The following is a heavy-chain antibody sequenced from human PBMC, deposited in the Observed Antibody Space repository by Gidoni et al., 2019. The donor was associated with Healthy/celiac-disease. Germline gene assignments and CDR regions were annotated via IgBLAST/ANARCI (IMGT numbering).Heavy chain of an antibody. CDR1: GFTFSSYA. CDR2: ISGSGGST. D-gene: IGHD3-22*01. V-gene: IGHV3-23*01. Sequence: EVQLLESGGGLVQPGGSLRLSCAASGFTFSSYAMRWVRQAPGKGLEWVSAISGSGGSTYYADSVKGRFTISRDNSKNTLYLQMNSLRAEDTAVYYCAKDRGHYYDSSASFDYWGQGTLVTVSS. J-gene: IGHJ4*02. CDR3: AKDRGHYYDSSASFDY.